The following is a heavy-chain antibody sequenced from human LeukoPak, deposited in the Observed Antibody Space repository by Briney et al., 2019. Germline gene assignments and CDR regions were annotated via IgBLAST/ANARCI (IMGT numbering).Heavy chain of an antibody. CDR3: AREPKGYCSGGSCIDDAFDI. V-gene: IGHV4-59*01. CDR2: IYYSGST. CDR1: GGSISSYY. J-gene: IGHJ3*02. D-gene: IGHD2-15*01. Sequence: SETLSLTCTVSGGSISSYYWSWIRQPPGKGLEWIGYIYYSGSTNYNPSLKSRVTISVDTSKNQFSLKLSSVTAADTAVYYCAREPKGYCSGGSCIDDAFDIWGQGTMVTVSS.